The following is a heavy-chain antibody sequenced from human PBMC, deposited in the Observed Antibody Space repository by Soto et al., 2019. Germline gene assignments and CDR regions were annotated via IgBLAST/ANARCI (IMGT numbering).Heavy chain of an antibody. J-gene: IGHJ6*02. CDR2: IYHSGTT. CDR3: ARAHYGDYGYGMDV. V-gene: IGHV4-30-2*01. CDR1: GGSISSGGYS. D-gene: IGHD4-17*01. Sequence: QLQLQESGSGLVKPSQTLSLTCAVSGGSISSGGYSWSWIRQPPGKGLEWIGYIYHSGTTYYNTSLKSPVTISVDRSNNQLSLKLSSVTAGDTAVYYCARAHYGDYGYGMDVGGQGTTVTVSS.